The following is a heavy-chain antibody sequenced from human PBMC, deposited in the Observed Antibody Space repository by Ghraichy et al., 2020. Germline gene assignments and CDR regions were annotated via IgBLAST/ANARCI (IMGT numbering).Heavy chain of an antibody. D-gene: IGHD4-23*01. CDR1: GFTFSSYW. CDR2: INSDGSST. J-gene: IGHJ3*02. Sequence: GESLNISCAASGFTFSSYWMHWVRQAPGKGLVWVSRINSDGSSTSYADSVKGRFTISRDNAKNTLYLQMNSLRAEDTAVYYCARDLTTVVTPLTVAFDIWGQGTMVTVSS. V-gene: IGHV3-74*01. CDR3: ARDLTTVVTPLTVAFDI.